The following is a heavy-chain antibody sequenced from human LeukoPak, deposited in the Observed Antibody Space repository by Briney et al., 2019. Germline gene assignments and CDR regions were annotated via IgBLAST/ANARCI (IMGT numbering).Heavy chain of an antibody. CDR2: IYYSGST. Sequence: SETLSLTCTVSGGSISRHYWSWIRQPPGKGLEWIGYIYYSGSTNYNPSLKSRVTISVDTSKNQFSLKLSSVTAADTAVYYCARALATIGWFDPWGQGTLVTVSS. J-gene: IGHJ5*02. CDR1: GGSISRHY. CDR3: ARALATIGWFDP. V-gene: IGHV4-59*11. D-gene: IGHD5-12*01.